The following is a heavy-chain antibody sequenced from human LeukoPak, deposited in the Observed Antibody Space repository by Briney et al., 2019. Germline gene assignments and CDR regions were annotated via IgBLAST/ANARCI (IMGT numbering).Heavy chain of an antibody. CDR1: GYTFTGYY. Sequence: ASVKVSCKASGYTFTGYYMHWVRQAPGQGLEWMGWINPNSGGTNYAQKFQGRVTMTRDTSISTAYMELSRLRSEDTAVYYCARVGGTTIQYYYYYMDVWGKGTTVTVSS. CDR2: INPNSGGT. CDR3: ARVGGTTIQYYYYYMDV. D-gene: IGHD1-7*01. V-gene: IGHV1-2*02. J-gene: IGHJ6*03.